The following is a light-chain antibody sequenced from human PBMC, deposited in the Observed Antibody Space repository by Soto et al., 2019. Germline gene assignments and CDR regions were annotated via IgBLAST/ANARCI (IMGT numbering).Light chain of an antibody. CDR1: QSVRTY. CDR3: QQYSVWPLT. Sequence: PATLSLSPGERATLSCRASQSVRTYLSYVAWYQQRPGQAPRLLIYDASNRATGIPARFSGSGSGTDFTLTISSLEPEDFAVYYCQQYSVWPLTFGGGTKVDIK. CDR2: DAS. V-gene: IGKV3-11*01. J-gene: IGKJ4*01.